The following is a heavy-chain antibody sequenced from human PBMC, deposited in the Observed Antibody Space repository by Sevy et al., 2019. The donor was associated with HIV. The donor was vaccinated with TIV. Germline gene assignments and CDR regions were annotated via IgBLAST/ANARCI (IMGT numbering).Heavy chain of an antibody. Sequence: GGSLRLSCAASGFTFSSAWMSWVRQAPGKGLEWVGRIKSEIDGGAIDYAAPVKGRLSISREDSKNTVYLQMNSLKNEDTAVYYCITDPGYRGYDEEVINYYYYGMDVWGQGTTVTVSS. CDR1: GFTFSSAW. CDR2: IKSEIDGGAI. V-gene: IGHV3-15*01. J-gene: IGHJ6*02. D-gene: IGHD5-12*01. CDR3: ITDPGYRGYDEEVINYYYYGMDV.